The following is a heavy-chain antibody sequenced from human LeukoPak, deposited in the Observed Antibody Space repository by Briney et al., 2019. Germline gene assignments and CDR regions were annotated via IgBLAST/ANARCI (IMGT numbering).Heavy chain of an antibody. CDR1: GGSISSYY. CDR3: AMTSTIFGGHYYYGMDV. V-gene: IGHV4-59*01. D-gene: IGHD3-3*01. J-gene: IGHJ6*02. CDR2: IYYSGST. Sequence: SETLSLTCTVSGGSISSYYWSWIRQPPGKGLEWIGYIYYSGSTNYNPSLKGRVTISVDTSKNQFSLKLSSVTAADTAVYYCAMTSTIFGGHYYYGMDVWGQGTTVTVSS.